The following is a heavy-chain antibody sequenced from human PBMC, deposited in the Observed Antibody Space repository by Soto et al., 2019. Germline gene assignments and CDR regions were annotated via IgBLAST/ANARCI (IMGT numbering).Heavy chain of an antibody. V-gene: IGHV1-69*01. Sequence: QVQLVQSGAEVKKPGSSVKVSCKASGGTFSSYAISWVRQAPGQGLEWMGGIIPIFGTANYAQKFQGRVTIGADESRSTAYMELSSLRAEEAAVYYCARGHWSGGSCYSGRIYYFGLDGWGQGTTVTVSS. J-gene: IGHJ6*01. CDR2: IIPIFGTA. CDR1: GGTFSSYA. CDR3: ARGHWSGGSCYSGRIYYFGLDG. D-gene: IGHD2-15*01.